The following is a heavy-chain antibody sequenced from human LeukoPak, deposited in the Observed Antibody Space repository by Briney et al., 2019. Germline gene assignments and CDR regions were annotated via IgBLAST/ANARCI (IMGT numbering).Heavy chain of an antibody. J-gene: IGHJ3*02. CDR1: GYSFTSYW. CDR2: IYPGDSDT. V-gene: IGHV5-51*01. Sequence: GESLKISCKGSGYSFTSYWIGWVRQMPGKGLEWMGIIYPGDSDTRYSPSFQGQVTISADKSISTAYLQWSSLKASDTAMYYCARSPNLNPPPINTIIDYAFDIWGQGTMVTVSS. CDR3: ARSPNLNPPPINTIIDYAFDI. D-gene: IGHD3-10*01.